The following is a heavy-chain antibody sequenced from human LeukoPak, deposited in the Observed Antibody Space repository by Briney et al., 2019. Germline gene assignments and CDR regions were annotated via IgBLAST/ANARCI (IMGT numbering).Heavy chain of an antibody. CDR2: ISGSGGST. Sequence: GGSLRLSCAASGFTFSSYAMSWVRQAPGKGLEWVSAISGSGGSTYYADSVKGRFTIPRDNSKNTLYLQMNSLRAEDTAVYYCAKDGDFGVVVPAAHFDYWGQGTLVTVSS. CDR1: GFTFSSYA. CDR3: AKDGDFGVVVPAAHFDY. J-gene: IGHJ4*02. V-gene: IGHV3-23*01. D-gene: IGHD2-2*01.